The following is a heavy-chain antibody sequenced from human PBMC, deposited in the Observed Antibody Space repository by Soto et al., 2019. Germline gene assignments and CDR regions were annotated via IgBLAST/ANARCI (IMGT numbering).Heavy chain of an antibody. CDR3: ARDGYCVSSSCSFLPDV. Sequence: SETLSLTCTVSGGSISSSSYYWGWIRQPPGKGLEWIGSIYYSGYTYYNPSLKSRVTISVDTSKNQFSLKLSSVTAADMAVYYCARDGYCVSSSCSFLPDVWGQGTTVTVSS. V-gene: IGHV4-39*02. D-gene: IGHD2-2*03. J-gene: IGHJ6*02. CDR1: GGSISSSSYY. CDR2: IYYSGYT.